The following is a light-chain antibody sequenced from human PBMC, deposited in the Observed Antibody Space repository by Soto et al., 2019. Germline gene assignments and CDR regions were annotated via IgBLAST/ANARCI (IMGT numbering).Light chain of an antibody. V-gene: IGKV3-11*01. CDR3: QHRSVWPLT. CDR2: DAS. CDR1: QSVSSY. Sequence: EIVLTQSPATLSLSPGERATLSCRASQSVSSYLAWYQQKPGQAPRLLIYDASNRATGIPARFSGSGSGTDFTLTIGSLEPEDFAVYYCQHRSVWPLTFGGGTKVESK. J-gene: IGKJ4*01.